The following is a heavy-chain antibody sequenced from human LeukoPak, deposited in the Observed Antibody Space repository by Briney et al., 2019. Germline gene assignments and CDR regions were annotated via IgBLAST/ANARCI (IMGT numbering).Heavy chain of an antibody. D-gene: IGHD5-18*01. J-gene: IGHJ4*02. Sequence: ESGPTLVKPTQTLTLTCTFSGFSFSATEMAVGWIRQPPGKALEWLALIYWDDDKRYSPSLKSRLTITKDTSKDQVVLTMTNMDPVDTATYFCAHSTYGYAYWGQGTLVTVSS. CDR1: GFSFSATEMA. CDR3: AHSTYGYAY. CDR2: IYWDDDK. V-gene: IGHV2-5*02.